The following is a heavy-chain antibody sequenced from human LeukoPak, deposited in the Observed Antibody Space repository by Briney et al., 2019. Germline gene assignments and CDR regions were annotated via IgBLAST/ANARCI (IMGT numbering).Heavy chain of an antibody. CDR2: IGDSGSST. J-gene: IGHJ3*02. Sequence: GGSLRLSCAASGFTFSSYAMSWVRQVPGKGLEWVSSIGDSGSSTYYADSVKGRFIISRDNSKNTLYLQMSSLRVEDTAIYYCARRPYAGAFDIWGQGTVVTVSS. D-gene: IGHD4-17*01. V-gene: IGHV3-23*01. CDR1: GFTFSSYA. CDR3: ARRPYAGAFDI.